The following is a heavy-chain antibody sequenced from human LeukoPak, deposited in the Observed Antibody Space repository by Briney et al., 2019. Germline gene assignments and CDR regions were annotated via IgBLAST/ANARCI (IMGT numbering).Heavy chain of an antibody. CDR2: IKEDGSEK. V-gene: IGHV3-7*01. CDR1: GFTFSRYW. J-gene: IGHJ5*02. CDR3: MTASRSSSWPPPT. D-gene: IGHD6-13*01. Sequence: GGSLRLSCAASGFTFSRYWMTWVRQAPGKGLEWVANIKEDGSEKHYEDSVKGRFTISRDNAKNSLYLQMNSLRAEDTAMYYCMTASRSSSWPPPTWGQGTLVTVSS.